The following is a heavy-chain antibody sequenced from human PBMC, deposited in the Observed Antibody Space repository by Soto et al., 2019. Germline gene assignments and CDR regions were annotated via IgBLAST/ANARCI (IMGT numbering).Heavy chain of an antibody. CDR1: GGSISSGGYY. Sequence: QVQLQESGPGLMKPSQTLSLTCTVSGGSISSGGYYWSWIRQHPGKGLEWIGYIYYSGSTYYNPSLKSRVTISVDTSKNQFSLKLSSVTAADTAVYYCARDAFYGDYPLHFDYWGQGTLVTVPS. J-gene: IGHJ4*02. CDR3: ARDAFYGDYPLHFDY. V-gene: IGHV4-31*03. CDR2: IYYSGST. D-gene: IGHD4-17*01.